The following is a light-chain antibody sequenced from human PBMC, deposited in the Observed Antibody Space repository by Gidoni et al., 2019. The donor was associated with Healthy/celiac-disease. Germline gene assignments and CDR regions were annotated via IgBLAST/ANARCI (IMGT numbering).Light chain of an antibody. J-gene: IGKJ2*01. CDR1: PCVSSN. CDR3: QQYNNWTSYT. CDR2: CAS. V-gene: IGKV3-15*01. Sequence: IVMTQSPATLPVSPAERATLSCRASPCVSSNLAWYQQKPGQAARLLIYCASTRATGIPARFSGSGSWTEFTLTISSLQSEDFAVYYCQQYNNWTSYTFGQGTKLEIK.